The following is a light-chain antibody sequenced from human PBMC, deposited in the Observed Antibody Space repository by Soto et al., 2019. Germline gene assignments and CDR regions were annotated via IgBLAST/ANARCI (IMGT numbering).Light chain of an antibody. CDR3: QQHGTSPYT. Sequence: PGDSATLSCWASQSLRSSYLAWYQRKPGQAPRLLMFGASRRATGIPDRFNGSGSGTDFILTISRLEPEDVAVYYCQQHGTSPYTFGQGTVLGIK. V-gene: IGKV3-20*01. CDR2: GAS. CDR1: QSLRSSY. J-gene: IGKJ2*01.